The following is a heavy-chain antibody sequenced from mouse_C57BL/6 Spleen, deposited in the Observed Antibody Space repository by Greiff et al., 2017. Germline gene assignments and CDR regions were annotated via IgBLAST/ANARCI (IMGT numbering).Heavy chain of an antibody. V-gene: IGHV1-9*01. J-gene: IGHJ2*01. D-gene: IGHD2-5*01. CDR3: ARLDYSKGGLED. Sequence: QVQLQQSGAELMKPGASVKLSCKATGYTFTGYWLGRVKQRPGHGLEWIGELLPGSGSTNYNEKFQGKATFTADTSSNTDYMQLSSLTTEDSAIYYCARLDYSKGGLEDRGQGTTLSFAS. CDR2: LLPGSGST. CDR1: GYTFTGYW.